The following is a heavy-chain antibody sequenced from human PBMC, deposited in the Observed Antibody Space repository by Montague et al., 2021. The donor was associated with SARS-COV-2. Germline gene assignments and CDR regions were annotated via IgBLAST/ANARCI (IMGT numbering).Heavy chain of an antibody. CDR3: ASTLMRGAYFYYGMDV. Sequence: SLRLSCAASGFTFSGYYMTWIRQAPGKGLEWASYISTSSTYTKYADSVQGRFTISRDNAKNLMYLQMNSLRVEDTAVYYCASTLMRGAYFYYGMDVWGQGTTVTVSS. J-gene: IGHJ6*02. CDR1: GFTFSGYY. D-gene: IGHD3-10*01. CDR2: ISTSSTYT. V-gene: IGHV3-11*03.